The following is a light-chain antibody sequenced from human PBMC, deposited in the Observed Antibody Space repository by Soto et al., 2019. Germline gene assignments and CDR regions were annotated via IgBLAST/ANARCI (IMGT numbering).Light chain of an antibody. CDR3: QQYNNWPTT. J-gene: IGKJ1*01. CDR2: GAS. V-gene: IGKV3-15*01. CDR1: QSVSSN. Sequence: EIVMTQSPATLSVSPGERATLSCRASQSVSSNLAWYQQKPGQAPRLVIYGASTRATGIPARFRGSGSGTEFTLTISSPQSEDFAVSYCQQYNNWPTTFGQGTNVEIK.